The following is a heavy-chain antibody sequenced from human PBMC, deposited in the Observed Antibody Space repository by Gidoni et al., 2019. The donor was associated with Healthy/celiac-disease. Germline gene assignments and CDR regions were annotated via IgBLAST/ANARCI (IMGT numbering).Heavy chain of an antibody. D-gene: IGHD6-13*01. CDR3: ARQPLSNRIAAAGMEVRWFDP. J-gene: IGHJ5*02. CDR2: IYSSGST. V-gene: IGHV4-39*01. Sequence: QLQLQESGPGLLKPSETLSTTGTVPGGSLSSSSDYWGGSRQPPGKGLEWIGSIYSSGSTYYNPSLKSRVTISVDTSKNQFSLKLSSVTAADTAVYYCARQPLSNRIAAAGMEVRWFDPWGQGTLVTVSS. CDR1: GGSLSSSSDY.